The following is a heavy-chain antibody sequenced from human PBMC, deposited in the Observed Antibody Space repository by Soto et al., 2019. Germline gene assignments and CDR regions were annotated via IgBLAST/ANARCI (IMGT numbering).Heavy chain of an antibody. CDR1: GYTFTGHY. J-gene: IGHJ4*02. D-gene: IGHD3-10*01. V-gene: IGHV1-2*02. Sequence: ASVKVSCKASGYTFTGHYIHWVRQAPGQGPEWMGEIGPASGDTRYAQKFQGGVTMTRDTSITTVYMELNNLSPDDTAVYYCGRGRSGQLVVFYWGQGTPVTVSS. CDR2: IGPASGDT. CDR3: GRGRSGQLVVFY.